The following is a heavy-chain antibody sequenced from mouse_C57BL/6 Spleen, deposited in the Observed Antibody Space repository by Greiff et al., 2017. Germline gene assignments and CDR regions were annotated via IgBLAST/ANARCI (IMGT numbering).Heavy chain of an antibody. CDR3: ARWDFLLRFMDY. CDR2: INPSNGGT. D-gene: IGHD1-1*01. Sequence: QVQLQQSGTELVKPGASVKLSCKASGYTFTSYWMHWVKQRPGQGLEWIGNINPSNGGTNYNEKFKSKATLTVDKSSSTAYMQLSSLTSEDSAVYYCARWDFLLRFMDYWGQGTSVTVSS. CDR1: GYTFTSYW. V-gene: IGHV1-53*01. J-gene: IGHJ4*01.